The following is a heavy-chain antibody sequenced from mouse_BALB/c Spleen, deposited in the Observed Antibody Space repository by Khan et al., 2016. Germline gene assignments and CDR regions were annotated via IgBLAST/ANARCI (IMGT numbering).Heavy chain of an antibody. CDR2: IDSSDSYT. D-gene: IGHD2-13*01. V-gene: IGHV1-69*01. J-gene: IGHJ2*01. Sequence: QVQLQQSGAELVMPGASVKISCKASGYTFTDSWMNWVKQRPGQGLEWIGAIDSSDSYTRYTENFKGQATLTVDDSSSTAYMHLSSLTSEDYADYYCARKGHYFFDYWGEGTTVTVSS. CDR3: ARKGHYFFDY. CDR1: GYTFTDSW.